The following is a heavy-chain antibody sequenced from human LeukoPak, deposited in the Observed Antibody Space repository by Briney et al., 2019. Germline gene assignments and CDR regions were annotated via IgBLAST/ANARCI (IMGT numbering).Heavy chain of an antibody. V-gene: IGHV4-30-2*01. CDR1: GGSISSGGYS. Sequence: SETLSLTCAVSGGSISSGGYSWSWIRQPPAKGLEWIGYIYHSGSTYYNPSLKSRVTISVDRSKNQFSLKLSSVTAADTAVYYCARIKYGDYVGVDWYFDLWGRGTLVTVSS. CDR3: ARIKYGDYVGVDWYFDL. J-gene: IGHJ2*01. D-gene: IGHD4-17*01. CDR2: IYHSGST.